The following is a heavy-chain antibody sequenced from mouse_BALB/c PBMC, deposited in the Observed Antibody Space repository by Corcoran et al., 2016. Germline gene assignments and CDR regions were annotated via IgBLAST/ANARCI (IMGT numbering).Heavy chain of an antibody. D-gene: IGHD4-1*01. V-gene: IGHV14-3*02. CDR3: ANWDWYFDV. CDR2: IDPANGNT. CDR1: GFNIKDTY. Sequence: EVQLQQSGAELVKPGASVKLSCTASGFNIKDTYMHWVKQRHEQGLEWIGRIDPANGNTKYDPKFQGKATITADTSSNKAYLQLSSLTSEDTAVYYCANWDWYFDVWGAGTTVTVSS. J-gene: IGHJ1*01.